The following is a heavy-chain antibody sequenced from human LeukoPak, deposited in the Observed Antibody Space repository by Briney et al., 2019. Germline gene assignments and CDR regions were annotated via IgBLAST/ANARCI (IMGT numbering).Heavy chain of an antibody. D-gene: IGHD4-17*01. CDR2: IYYNGNT. J-gene: IGHJ4*02. Sequence: SETLSLTCTVSGGSISTYYWSWIRQPPGKGLEWIGYIYYNGNTNYNPSLESRVTISLDTSKNQFSLRLSSVTAADTAVYYCARVVYYGDYFPFDYWGQGTLVTVSS. CDR1: GGSISTYY. V-gene: IGHV4-59*08. CDR3: ARVVYYGDYFPFDY.